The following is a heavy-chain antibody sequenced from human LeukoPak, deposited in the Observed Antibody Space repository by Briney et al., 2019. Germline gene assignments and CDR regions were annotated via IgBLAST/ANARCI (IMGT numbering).Heavy chain of an antibody. Sequence: GGSLRLSCTASGFTFGDYAMSGVRKAPGKGLGWVGFIRSKAYGGTTEYAASVKGRFTISRDDSKSIAYLQMNSLKSEDTAVYYCNRMVRGANQYYYYGMDVWGKGTTVTVSS. J-gene: IGHJ6*04. CDR3: NRMVRGANQYYYYGMDV. V-gene: IGHV3-49*04. CDR2: IRSKAYGGTT. CDR1: GFTFGDYA. D-gene: IGHD3-10*01.